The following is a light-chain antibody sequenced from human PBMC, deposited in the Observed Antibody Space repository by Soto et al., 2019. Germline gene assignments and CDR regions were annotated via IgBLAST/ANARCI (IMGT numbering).Light chain of an antibody. CDR2: EGS. CDR1: SSDVGNYNL. CDR3: CSYAGSRTYV. J-gene: IGLJ1*01. V-gene: IGLV2-23*01. Sequence: QSVLTQPASVSGSLGQSITISCTGTSSDVGNYNLVSWYQQHPGKAPKLMIYEGSKRPSGVSNRFSGSKSGNTASLTISGLQAEDEADYYCCSYAGSRTYVFGTGTQLTVL.